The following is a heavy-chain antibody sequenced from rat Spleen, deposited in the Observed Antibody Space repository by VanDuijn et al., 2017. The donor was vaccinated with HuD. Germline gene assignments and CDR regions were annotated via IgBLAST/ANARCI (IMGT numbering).Heavy chain of an antibody. CDR2: ISYDGSNT. D-gene: IGHD1-12*02. CDR3: ATDTFYDGTYYPGGFDY. V-gene: IGHV5-20*01. J-gene: IGHJ2*01. Sequence: EVQLVESYGGLVQPGGSLELSCAASGFTFSDYYMAWVRQAPTRGLEWVATISYDGSNTYYRDAVKGRFTISRDNAKSTLYLQLDSLRSEDTATYYCATDTFYDGTYYPGGFDYWGQGVMVTVSS. CDR1: GFTFSDYY.